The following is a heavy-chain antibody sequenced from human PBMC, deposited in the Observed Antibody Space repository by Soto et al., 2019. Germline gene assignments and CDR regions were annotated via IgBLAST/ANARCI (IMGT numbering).Heavy chain of an antibody. Sequence: EVQLLESGGGLVQPGGSLRLSCAASGLTFSSYAMSWVRQAPGKGLEWVSAISGSGGSTYYADSVKGRFTISRDNSKNTLYQQMNSLRAEDTAVYYCAQDRVPYTDLAFDIWGQGPMVSVSS. D-gene: IGHD1-20*01. CDR1: GLTFSSYA. CDR2: ISGSGGST. J-gene: IGHJ3*02. V-gene: IGHV3-23*01. CDR3: AQDRVPYTDLAFDI.